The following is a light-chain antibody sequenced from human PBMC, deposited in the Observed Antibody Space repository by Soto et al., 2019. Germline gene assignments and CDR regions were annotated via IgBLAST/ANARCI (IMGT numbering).Light chain of an antibody. CDR1: QSISSW. Sequence: DIQMTQSPSTLSASVGDRVTITCRASQSISSWLAWYQQKPGKAPKLLIYAASSLQSGVPSRFSGSGSGTDFTLTISRLEPEDSAVYYCQQRGNWPPTWTFGQGTKVDIK. CDR3: QQRGNWPPTWT. V-gene: IGKV1-5*01. CDR2: AAS. J-gene: IGKJ1*01.